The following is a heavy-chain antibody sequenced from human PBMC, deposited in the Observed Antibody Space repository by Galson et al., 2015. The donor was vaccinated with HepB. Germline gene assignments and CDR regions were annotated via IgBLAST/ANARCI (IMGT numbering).Heavy chain of an antibody. Sequence: SLRLSCAASGFTFSSYSMNWVRQAPGKGLEWVSSISSSSSCIYYADSVKGRFTISRDNAKNSLYLQMNSLRAEDTAVYYCARWHLVDTAMVTGGVDYWGQGTLVTVSS. J-gene: IGHJ4*02. D-gene: IGHD5-18*01. V-gene: IGHV3-21*01. CDR2: ISSSSSCI. CDR1: GFTFSSYS. CDR3: ARWHLVDTAMVTGGVDY.